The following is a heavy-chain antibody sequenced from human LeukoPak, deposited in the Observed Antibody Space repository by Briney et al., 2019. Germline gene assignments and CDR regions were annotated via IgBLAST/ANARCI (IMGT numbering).Heavy chain of an antibody. CDR3: ATYRQVLLPFES. J-gene: IGHJ4*02. Sequence: PGGSLRLPCTVSGFSLSSYALSWVRRAPGKGLEWVSAISGSGGSTYYADSVKGRFTISRDNSKNTLYLQMNSLRAEDTAVYYCATYRQVLLPFESWGQGTLVTVSS. V-gene: IGHV3-23*01. CDR2: ISGSGGST. CDR1: GFSLSSYA. D-gene: IGHD2-8*02.